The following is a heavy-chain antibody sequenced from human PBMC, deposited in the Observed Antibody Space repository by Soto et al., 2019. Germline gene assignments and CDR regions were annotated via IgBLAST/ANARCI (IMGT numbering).Heavy chain of an antibody. CDR2: IYYSGST. CDR1: GGSISSYY. D-gene: IGHD3-10*01. CDR3: ARDARGFGEVVMDV. J-gene: IGHJ6*02. V-gene: IGHV4-59*01. Sequence: SETLSLTCTGSGGSISSYYWSWIRQPPGKGLEWIGYIYYSGSTNYNPSLKSRVTISVDTSKNQFSLKLSSVTAADTAVYYCARDARGFGEVVMDVWGQGTTVTVSS.